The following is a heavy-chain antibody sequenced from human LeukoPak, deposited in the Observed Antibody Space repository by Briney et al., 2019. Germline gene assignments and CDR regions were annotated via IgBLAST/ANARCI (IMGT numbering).Heavy chain of an antibody. CDR3: ARDSAGTCSGAGCDPDDFDY. D-gene: IGHD2-15*01. Sequence: PGGSLRLSCAASGFSFSYYSMIWVRQAPGKGLEWVSSIGSSSGYADSVKGRFTISRDNTKNSLYLQMNDLRAEDTAVYYCARDSAGTCSGAGCDPDDFDYWGQGTLVTVSS. CDR1: GFSFSYYS. CDR2: IGSSSG. V-gene: IGHV3-21*01. J-gene: IGHJ4*02.